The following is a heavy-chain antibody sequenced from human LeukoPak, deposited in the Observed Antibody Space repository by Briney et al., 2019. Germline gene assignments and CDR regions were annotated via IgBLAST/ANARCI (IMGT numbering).Heavy chain of an antibody. D-gene: IGHD3-22*01. CDR1: GGTFSSYA. CDR2: IIPIFGTA. J-gene: IGHJ4*02. Sequence: GASVKVSCKASGGTFSSYAISWVRQAPGQGLEWMGGIIPIFGTANYAQKFQGRVTITADESTSTAYMELSSLGSEDTAVYYCASGVSSGYYWGFDYWAREPWSPSPQ. V-gene: IGHV1-69*13. CDR3: ASGVSSGYYWGFDY.